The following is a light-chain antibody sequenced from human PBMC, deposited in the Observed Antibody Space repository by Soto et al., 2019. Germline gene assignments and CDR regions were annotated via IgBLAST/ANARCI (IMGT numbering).Light chain of an antibody. Sequence: DIQMTQSPSTLSASVGDRVTITCRASHNLDKWLAWYQQKPGKAPKLLIYEASSLQSGVPSRFSGSGSGTEFTLTISSLQPEDFATYYCHQYNTYSQTFGQGTKVDIK. CDR1: HNLDKW. CDR2: EAS. J-gene: IGKJ1*01. V-gene: IGKV1-5*03. CDR3: HQYNTYSQT.